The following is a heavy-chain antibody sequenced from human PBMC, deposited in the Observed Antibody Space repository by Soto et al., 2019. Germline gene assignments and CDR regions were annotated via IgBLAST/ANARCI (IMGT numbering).Heavy chain of an antibody. CDR2: IWYDGSNK. CDR1: GFTFSSYG. CDR3: ARDPSITIFGVANYYYYGMDV. Sequence: GGSLRLSCAASGFTFSSYGMHWVRQAPGKGLEWVAVIWYDGSNKYYADSVKGRFTISRDNSKNTLYLQMNSLRAEDTAVYYCARDPSITIFGVANYYYYGMDVWGQGTTVTVSS. J-gene: IGHJ6*02. V-gene: IGHV3-33*01. D-gene: IGHD3-3*01.